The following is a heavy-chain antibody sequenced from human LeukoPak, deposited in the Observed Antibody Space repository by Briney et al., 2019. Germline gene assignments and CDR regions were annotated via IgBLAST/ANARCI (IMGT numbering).Heavy chain of an antibody. V-gene: IGHV4-59*06. CDR3: ARSQTFDI. CDR1: GGSICASY. D-gene: IGHD1-26*01. CDR2: IFSSGST. J-gene: IGHJ3*02. Sequence: SETLSLTCTVSGGSICASYWSWIRQPPGKGLEWIGYIFSSGSTYYNPSLKSRVSMSVDTSHNQFSLNLSSVTAADTAMYYCARSQTFDIWGQGTMVTVSS.